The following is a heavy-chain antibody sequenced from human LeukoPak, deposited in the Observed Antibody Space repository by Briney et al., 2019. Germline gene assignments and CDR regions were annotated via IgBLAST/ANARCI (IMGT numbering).Heavy chain of an antibody. CDR1: GYTFTGYY. CDR2: INPNSGCT. J-gene: IGHJ5*02. D-gene: IGHD3-10*01. Sequence: ASVKVSCKASGYTFTGYYIHWVRQAPGQGLEWMGWINPNSGCTNYAQNFQGRVTMTRDTSISTAYMELSRLRSDDTAVYYCARDYYGSGSYYNNWFDPWGLGTLVTVSS. V-gene: IGHV1-2*02. CDR3: ARDYYGSGSYYNNWFDP.